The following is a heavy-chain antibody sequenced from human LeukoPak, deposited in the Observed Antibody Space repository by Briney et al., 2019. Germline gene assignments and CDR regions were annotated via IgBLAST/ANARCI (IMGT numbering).Heavy chain of an antibody. CDR2: ISNTGATT. V-gene: IGHV3-48*01. Sequence: GGSLRLSCVASGLSLSNYYMIWVRQAPGRGLEWVSGISNTGATTYYADSVKGRFTISGDYAKNSLYLQVHNLGAEDTAMYYCVTYWQSYELDYWGQGTLVTVSS. CDR3: VTYWQSYELDY. J-gene: IGHJ4*02. D-gene: IGHD3-3*02. CDR1: GLSLSNYY.